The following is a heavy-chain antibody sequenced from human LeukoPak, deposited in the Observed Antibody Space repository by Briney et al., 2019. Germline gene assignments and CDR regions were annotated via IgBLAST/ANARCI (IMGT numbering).Heavy chain of an antibody. CDR3: ARDPFDYSNYDPSFQH. V-gene: IGHV3-21*01. J-gene: IGHJ1*01. CDR1: GFTFNNYW. D-gene: IGHD4-11*01. CDR2: ISSSSSYI. Sequence: GGSLRLSCAASGFTFNNYWIHWVRQVPGKGLEWVSSISSSSSYIYYADSVKGRFTISRDNAKNSLYLQMNSLRAEDTAVYYCARDPFDYSNYDPSFQHWGQGTLVTVSS.